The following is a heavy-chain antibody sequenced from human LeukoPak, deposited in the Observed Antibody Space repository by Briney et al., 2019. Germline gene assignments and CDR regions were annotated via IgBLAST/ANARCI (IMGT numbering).Heavy chain of an antibody. CDR3: ARGEPIVVAVGANGYYRMDV. J-gene: IGHJ6*02. D-gene: IGHD2-15*01. Sequence: GGSLRLSCAASGFNFYDYYMTWIRQAPGKGLGWISYISTNGRTTYYSDSVKGRFTISRDNAKNSLYLQMNSLRAEDTAVYYCARGEPIVVAVGANGYYRMDVWGQGTTVSVFS. V-gene: IGHV3-11*01. CDR2: ISTNGRTT. CDR1: GFNFYDYY.